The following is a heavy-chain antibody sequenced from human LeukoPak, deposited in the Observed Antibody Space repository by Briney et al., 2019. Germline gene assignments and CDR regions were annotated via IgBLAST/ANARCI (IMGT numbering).Heavy chain of an antibody. Sequence: AGESLKISCKGSGYSFTSHWIAWVRQMPGKGLEWMGIIYPGDSDIRYSPSFQGQVTISADKSISTAYLQWSSLKASDTAIYYCARRRGYTSSWYDYWGQGTLVTVSS. CDR1: GYSFTSHW. CDR2: IYPGDSDI. CDR3: ARRRGYTSSWYDY. J-gene: IGHJ4*02. V-gene: IGHV5-51*01. D-gene: IGHD6-13*01.